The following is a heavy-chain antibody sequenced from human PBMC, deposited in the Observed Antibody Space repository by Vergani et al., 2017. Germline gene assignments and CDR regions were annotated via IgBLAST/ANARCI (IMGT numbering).Heavy chain of an antibody. CDR2: ISWNSNSI. D-gene: IGHD6-6*01. Sequence: EVQLEESGGGLVLPGRSLRLSCAASGFTSAGYAMHWVRQAPGKGLEWVSGISWNSNSIGYADSVKGRFTISRDNAKNSLYMQMNSLRAEDTALYYCAKDLGTSSGGGWFDPWGQGTRVTVSS. CDR1: GFTSAGYA. V-gene: IGHV3-9*02. CDR3: AKDLGTSSGGGWFDP. J-gene: IGHJ5*02.